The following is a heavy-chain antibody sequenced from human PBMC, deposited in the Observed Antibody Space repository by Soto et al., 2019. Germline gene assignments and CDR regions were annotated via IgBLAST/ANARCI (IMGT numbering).Heavy chain of an antibody. CDR1: GFTFNSYA. J-gene: IGHJ4*02. D-gene: IGHD1-26*01. CDR3: TGGSNSVY. V-gene: IGHV3-23*01. CDR2: IGANGDSI. Sequence: EVQLLESGGGLVQPGGSLRLSCAASGFTFNSYAMSWVRQAPGKGLEWVSHIGANGDSIYYADSVKGRFTISRDNSKNTLYLQMTGLRADDTAVYYCTGGSNSVYWGQETLVTVSS.